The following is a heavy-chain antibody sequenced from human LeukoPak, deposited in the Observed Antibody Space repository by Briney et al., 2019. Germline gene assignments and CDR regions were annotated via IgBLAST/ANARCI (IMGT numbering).Heavy chain of an antibody. Sequence: SETLSLTCAVYGGSFSGYYWSWIRQPPGKGLEWIGEINHSGSTNYNPSLKSRVTISVDTSKNQFSLKLSSVTAADTAVYYCARGRAAADYWGQGTLVTVSS. CDR1: GGSFSGYY. CDR2: INHSGST. D-gene: IGHD6-13*01. CDR3: ARGRAAADY. J-gene: IGHJ4*02. V-gene: IGHV4-34*01.